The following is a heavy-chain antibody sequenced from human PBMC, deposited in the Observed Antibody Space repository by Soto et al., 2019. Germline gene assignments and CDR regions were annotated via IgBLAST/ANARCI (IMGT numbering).Heavy chain of an antibody. CDR3: ARGPSGYLYSQSMDV. Sequence: KSSETLSLTCTVSGGSISSYYVSWIRQSAGKGLEWIGRIDTSGTTNYNPSLKSRVTMSVDASKNHFSLNLSSVTAADTDVYYCARGPSGYLYSQSMDVWGQGTTVAVCS. D-gene: IGHD3-22*01. CDR1: GGSISSYY. CDR2: IDTSGTT. V-gene: IGHV4-4*07. J-gene: IGHJ6*02.